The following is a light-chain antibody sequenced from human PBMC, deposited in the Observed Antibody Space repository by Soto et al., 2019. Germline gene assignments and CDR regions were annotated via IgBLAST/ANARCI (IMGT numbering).Light chain of an antibody. Sequence: DIQMTQSPSSLSASVGDRVTITCRASQSISSSLNWYQQKPGKAPKLLIYAASRLQSGVPSRFSGSGSGTDFTLTISSLQPEDFATYYCQQSYSTPVTFGGGTKVEIK. CDR1: QSISSS. CDR3: QQSYSTPVT. CDR2: AAS. J-gene: IGKJ4*01. V-gene: IGKV1-39*01.